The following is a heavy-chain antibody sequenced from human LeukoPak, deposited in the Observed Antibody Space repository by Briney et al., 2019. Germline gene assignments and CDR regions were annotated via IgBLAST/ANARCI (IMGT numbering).Heavy chain of an antibody. CDR3: ARDASGSYFDY. CDR1: GGTFTSYY. CDR2: INPSGGST. J-gene: IGHJ4*02. Sequence: ASVKVSCKASGGTFTSYYMHWVRQAPGQGLEWMGIINPSGGSTNYAQKFQGRVTMTRDTSTSTVYMELSSLRSEDTAVYYCARDASGSYFDYWGQGTLVTVSS. V-gene: IGHV1-46*01. D-gene: IGHD1-26*01.